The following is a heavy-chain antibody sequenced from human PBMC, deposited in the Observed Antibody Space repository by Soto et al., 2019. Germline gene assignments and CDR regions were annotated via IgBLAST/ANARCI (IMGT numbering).Heavy chain of an antibody. D-gene: IGHD1-26*01. CDR3: TGDQVGSYCY. J-gene: IGHJ4*02. CDR1: GYTFTSYG. Sequence: QVQLVQSGAEVKKPGASVKVSCKASGYTFTSYGISWVRQAPGQGLEWMVWISAYNGTTNYAQKLQGRVTMTTDTSTSAAFMGLRSLRSDDTAVYYCTGDQVGSYCYLGQGTLGTVSS. V-gene: IGHV1-18*01. CDR2: ISAYNGTT.